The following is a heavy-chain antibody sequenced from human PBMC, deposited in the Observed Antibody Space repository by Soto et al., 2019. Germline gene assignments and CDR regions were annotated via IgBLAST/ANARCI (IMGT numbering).Heavy chain of an antibody. J-gene: IGHJ5*02. Sequence: SQTLSHTRRVEEGCCVGYDGSRIHQPPGKGLEWIGEINHSGSTNYNPSLKSRVTISVDTSKNQFSLKLSSVTAADTAVYYCARGRRGXAAAPSPANXLDPSGQPTLVTVPS. D-gene: IGHD6-13*01. CDR2: INHSGST. CDR3: ARGRRGXAAAPSPANXLDP. V-gene: IGHV4-34*01. CDR1: EGCCVGYD.